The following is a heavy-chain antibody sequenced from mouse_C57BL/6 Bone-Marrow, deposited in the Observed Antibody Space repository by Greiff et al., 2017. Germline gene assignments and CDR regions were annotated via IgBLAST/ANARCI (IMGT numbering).Heavy chain of an antibody. Sequence: VKLVESGPELVKPGASVKLSCKASGYTFTSYDINWVKQRPGQGLEWIGWIYPRDGSTKYNEKFKGKATLTVDTSSSTAYMELHSLTSEDSAVYFCAREGVDYGSLYAMDYWGQGTSVTVSS. D-gene: IGHD1-1*01. J-gene: IGHJ4*01. CDR3: AREGVDYGSLYAMDY. CDR2: IYPRDGST. CDR1: GYTFTSYD. V-gene: IGHV1-85*01.